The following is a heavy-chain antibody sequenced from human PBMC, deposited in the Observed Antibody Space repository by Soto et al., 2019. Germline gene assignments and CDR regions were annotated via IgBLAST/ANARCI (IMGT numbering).Heavy chain of an antibody. V-gene: IGHV4-34*01. CDR1: GGSFSGYY. D-gene: IGHD1-26*01. CDR2: INHSGST. Sequence: SETLSLTCAVYGGSFSGYYWSWIRQPPGKGLEWIGEINHSGSTNYNPSLKSRVTISVDTSKSQFSLKLSSVTAADTAVYYCARELSEGWFDPWGQGTLVTVSS. CDR3: ARELSEGWFDP. J-gene: IGHJ5*02.